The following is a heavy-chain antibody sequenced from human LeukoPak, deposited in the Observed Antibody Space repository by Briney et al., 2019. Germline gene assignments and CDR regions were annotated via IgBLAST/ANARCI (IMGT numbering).Heavy chain of an antibody. Sequence: SETLSLTCTVSGGSISSGSYYWSWIRQPAGKGLEWIGRIYTSGSTNYDPSLKSRVTISVDTSKNQFSLKLSSVTAADTAVYYCARDLNTGQWLVPFDYWGQGTLVTVSS. CDR2: IYTSGST. D-gene: IGHD6-19*01. CDR3: ARDLNTGQWLVPFDY. J-gene: IGHJ4*02. CDR1: GGSISSGSYY. V-gene: IGHV4-61*02.